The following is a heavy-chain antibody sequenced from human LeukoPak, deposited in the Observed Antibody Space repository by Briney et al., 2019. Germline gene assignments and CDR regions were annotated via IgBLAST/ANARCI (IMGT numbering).Heavy chain of an antibody. Sequence: GGSLRLSCAASGFTFSSYSMNWVRQAPGKGLEWVSSISSSSSYIYYADSVKGRFTISRDNAKNSLYLQMNSLRAEDTAVYYCARGPHSNYEGVDYWGQGTLVTVSS. J-gene: IGHJ4*02. D-gene: IGHD4-11*01. CDR1: GFTFSSYS. CDR2: ISSSSSYI. CDR3: ARGPHSNYEGVDY. V-gene: IGHV3-21*01.